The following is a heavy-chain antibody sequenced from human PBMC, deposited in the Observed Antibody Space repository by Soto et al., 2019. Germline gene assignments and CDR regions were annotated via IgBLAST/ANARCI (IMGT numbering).Heavy chain of an antibody. D-gene: IGHD2-2*01. CDR2: IYYSGST. Sequence: SDTLSLTCTVSGGSVSSGSYYWSWIRQPPGKGLEWIGYIYYSGSTNYNPSLKSRVTISVDTSKNQFSLKLSSVTAADTAVYYCARVDYCSSTSCYSSLDYYYYGMDVWGQGTTVTVSS. V-gene: IGHV4-61*01. CDR3: ARVDYCSSTSCYSSLDYYYYGMDV. CDR1: GGSVSSGSYY. J-gene: IGHJ6*02.